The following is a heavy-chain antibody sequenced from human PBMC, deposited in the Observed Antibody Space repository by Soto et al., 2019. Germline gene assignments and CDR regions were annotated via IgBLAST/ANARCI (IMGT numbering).Heavy chain of an antibody. CDR1: GFTFGSYG. D-gene: IGHD1-1*01. CDR3: AREREPLFDY. J-gene: IGHJ4*02. V-gene: IGHV3-33*01. Sequence: QVQLVESGGGVVQPGRSLRLSCVASGFTFGSYGMHWVRQSPGKGLEWVAYTWYDGTNTHYAASVRGRFTISRDNSKHTLYLKLNSLRSEDTAVYYFAREREPLFDYCGQGTLVTVSS. CDR2: TWYDGTNT.